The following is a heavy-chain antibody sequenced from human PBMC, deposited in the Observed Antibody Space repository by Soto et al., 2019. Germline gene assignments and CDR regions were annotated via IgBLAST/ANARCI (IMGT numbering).Heavy chain of an antibody. CDR1: GPNSNSYS. CDR2: IVPLSGTP. CDR3: ARDWRQMSRGGFFDY. V-gene: IGHV1-69*06. J-gene: IGHJ4*02. Sequence: VRLVQSGAGVKRPGSSVNLSCKFSGPNSNSYSIAWVGRAPGQGLQWLGTIVPLSGTPNHAQQFQARVTITADTSTNTAYLELSRLRSEDTAIYYCARDWRQMSRGGFFDYWGQGSLVTISS. D-gene: IGHD3-16*01.